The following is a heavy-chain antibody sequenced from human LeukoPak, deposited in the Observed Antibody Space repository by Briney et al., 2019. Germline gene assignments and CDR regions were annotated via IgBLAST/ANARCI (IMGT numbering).Heavy chain of an antibody. CDR2: LYYSGNT. CDR3: ARGDFYDRRFRD. Sequence: PSETLSLTCTVSGGSISSSSYYWGWIRQPLGKGLEWIGSLYYSGNTYYNPSLKSRVTTSVDTSRNQFSLKLSSVTAADTAVYYCARGDFYDRRFRDWGQGTLVTVSS. J-gene: IGHJ4*02. CDR1: GGSISSSSYY. D-gene: IGHD3-22*01. V-gene: IGHV4-39*07.